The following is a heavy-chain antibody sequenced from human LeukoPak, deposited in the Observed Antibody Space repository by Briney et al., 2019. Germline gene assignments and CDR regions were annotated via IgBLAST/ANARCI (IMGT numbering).Heavy chain of an antibody. V-gene: IGHV3-73*01. D-gene: IGHD6-13*01. J-gene: IGHJ4*02. Sequence: GGSLRLSCAASGFTFSGSAMHWVRQASGKGLEWVGRIRSKANSYATTYAASVRGRFTISRDDSKNTAYLQMNSLKTEDTAVYYCTRQGGAAAGEIDYSGQGTLVTVSS. CDR2: IRSKANSYAT. CDR1: GFTFSGSA. CDR3: TRQGGAAAGEIDY.